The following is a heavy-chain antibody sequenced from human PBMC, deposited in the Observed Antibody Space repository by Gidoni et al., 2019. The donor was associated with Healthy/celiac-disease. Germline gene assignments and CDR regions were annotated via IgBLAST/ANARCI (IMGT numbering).Heavy chain of an antibody. J-gene: IGHJ4*02. D-gene: IGHD1-1*01. CDR3: ARVKSSWNECYDY. CDR2: ISSSSSYI. V-gene: IGHV3-21*01. Sequence: EVQLVESVGGLVKPGGSLSLSCAASGFTFRSYSMNWVRQAPGKGLEWVSSISSSSSYIYYADSVKGRFTISRDNAKNSLYLQMNSLRAEDTAVYYWARVKSSWNECYDYWGQGTLVTVSS. CDR1: GFTFRSYS.